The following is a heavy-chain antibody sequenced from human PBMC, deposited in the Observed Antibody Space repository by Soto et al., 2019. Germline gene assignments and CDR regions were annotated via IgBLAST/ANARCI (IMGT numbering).Heavy chain of an antibody. J-gene: IGHJ6*02. CDR2: IIPIFGTA. CDR3: ASPTREWLPPARDYYYGMDV. Sequence: QVQLVQSGAEVKKPGSSVKVSCKASGGTFSSYAISWVRQAPGQGLEWMGGIIPIFGTANYAQKFQGRVTNTADKSTSTAYMELSSLRSEDTAVYYCASPTREWLPPARDYYYGMDVWGQGTTVTVSS. CDR1: GGTFSSYA. D-gene: IGHD3-3*01. V-gene: IGHV1-69*06.